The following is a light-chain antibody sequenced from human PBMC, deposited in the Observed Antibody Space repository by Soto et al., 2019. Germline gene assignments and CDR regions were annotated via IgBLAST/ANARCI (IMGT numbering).Light chain of an antibody. CDR3: QQYFGTPIT. Sequence: DIVMTQSPDSLAVSLGERATINCKSSQSVLFSSNNKNYLAWYQQKPGQPPKLLIYWASTRESGVPDRFSGSGSGTDFTLTISSLQAEDVAVYYCQQYFGTPITFVQGTRLEIE. J-gene: IGKJ5*01. CDR1: QSVLFSSNNKNY. CDR2: WAS. V-gene: IGKV4-1*01.